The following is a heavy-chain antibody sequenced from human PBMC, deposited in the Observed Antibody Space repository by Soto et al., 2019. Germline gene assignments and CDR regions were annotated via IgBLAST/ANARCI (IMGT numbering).Heavy chain of an antibody. D-gene: IGHD2-2*01. J-gene: IGHJ6*01. Sequence: QVQLVQSGAEVKKPGSSVKVSCKASGGTFSSYAISWVRQAPGQGLEWMGGIIPIFGTANYAQKFQGRVTSTAGEAXXEXDXALSSLRSEDTAVYYCARDVCISTSCYSRYYYGMDVWGQGTTVTVSS. CDR2: IIPIFGTA. CDR3: ARDVCISTSCYSRYYYGMDV. V-gene: IGHV1-69*12. CDR1: GGTFSSYA.